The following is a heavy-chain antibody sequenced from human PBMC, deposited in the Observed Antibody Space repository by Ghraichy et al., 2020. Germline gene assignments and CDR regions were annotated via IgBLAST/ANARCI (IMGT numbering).Heavy chain of an antibody. CDR1: GGSISSYY. D-gene: IGHD5-12*01. V-gene: IGHV4-59*01. Sequence: SETLSLTCTVSGGSISSYYWSWIRQPPGKGLEWIGYIYYSGSTNYNPSLKSRVTISVDTSKNQFSLKLSSVTAADTAVYYCARDSISGYDNWGQGTLVTVSS. J-gene: IGHJ4*02. CDR3: ARDSISGYDN. CDR2: IYYSGST.